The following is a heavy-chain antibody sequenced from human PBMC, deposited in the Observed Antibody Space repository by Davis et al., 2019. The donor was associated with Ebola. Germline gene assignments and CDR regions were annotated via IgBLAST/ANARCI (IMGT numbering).Heavy chain of an antibody. D-gene: IGHD3-10*01. J-gene: IGHJ4*02. V-gene: IGHV3-30*02. CDR1: GFSFSLYG. CDR2: IASDRNKE. Sequence: GGSLRLSCAASGFSFSLYGMHWVRQAPGKGLEWVAFIASDRNKEYYADSVKGRFTISRDNSKNTVSLQMNTLRGEDTAVYYCAREDVVRNYYFEYWGQGTLVTVSS. CDR3: AREDVVRNYYFEY.